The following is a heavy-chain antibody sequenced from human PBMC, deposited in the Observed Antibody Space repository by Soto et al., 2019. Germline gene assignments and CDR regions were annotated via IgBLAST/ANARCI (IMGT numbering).Heavy chain of an antibody. CDR1: GFTFSSYA. V-gene: IGHV3-23*01. D-gene: IGHD6-19*01. Sequence: GGSLRLSCAASGFTFSSYAMSWVRQAPGKGLEWVSAISGSGGSTYYADSVKGRFTISRDNSKNTLYLQMNSLRAEDTAVYYCAKDSVLYSSGPAYYFDYWGQGTLVTVSS. J-gene: IGHJ4*02. CDR3: AKDSVLYSSGPAYYFDY. CDR2: ISGSGGST.